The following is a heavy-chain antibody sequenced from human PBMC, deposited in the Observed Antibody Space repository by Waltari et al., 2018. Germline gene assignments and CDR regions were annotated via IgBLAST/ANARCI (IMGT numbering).Heavy chain of an antibody. D-gene: IGHD6-13*01. J-gene: IGHJ5*02. V-gene: IGHV4-38-2*01. CDR2: IYHSGST. CDR3: ARLGGHSSSWYNWFDP. CDR1: GYSISSGYY. Sequence: QVQLQESGPGLVKPSETLSLTCAVSGYSISSGYYWGWIRQPPGKGLEWIGSIYHSGSTYYNPSLKSRVTISVDPAKNQCSLKLSSVTAADTAVYYCARLGGHSSSWYNWFDPWGQGTLVTVSS.